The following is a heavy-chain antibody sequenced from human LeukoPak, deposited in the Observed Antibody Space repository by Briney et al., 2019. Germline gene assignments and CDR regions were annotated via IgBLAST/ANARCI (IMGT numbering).Heavy chain of an antibody. CDR3: ARGQHRVTYSNDAFDI. V-gene: IGHV3-30*03. CDR1: GFTFSSYS. D-gene: IGHD4-11*01. J-gene: IGHJ3*02. CDR2: ISYAGSNK. Sequence: GGSLRLSCAATGFTFSSYSMNWVRQAPGKGLEWVAVISYAGSNKFYADSVRGRVTIPRDNSKNTLYLQMNNLKTEDTAVYYCARGQHRVTYSNDAFDIWGQGTMVTVSS.